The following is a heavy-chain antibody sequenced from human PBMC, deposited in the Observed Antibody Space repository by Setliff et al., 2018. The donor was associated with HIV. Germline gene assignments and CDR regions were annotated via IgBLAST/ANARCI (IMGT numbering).Heavy chain of an antibody. CDR1: GDSISNNGFF. CDR3: ARAPYWGSRPGWFDP. CDR2: IYYSGTI. Sequence: SLTCNVSGDSISNNGFFWGWIRQHPGMGLEWIGSIYYSGTIYYNPSLKSRLIISLDTSKNQFSLKLSSVTAADTAVYYCARAPYWGSRPGWFDPWVPETLLVTVSS. V-gene: IGHV4-31*03. D-gene: IGHD7-27*01. J-gene: IGHJ5*02.